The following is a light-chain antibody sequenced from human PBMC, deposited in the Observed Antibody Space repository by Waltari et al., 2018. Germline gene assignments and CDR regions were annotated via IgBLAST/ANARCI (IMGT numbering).Light chain of an antibody. CDR3: QAWDSSAGV. J-gene: IGLJ1*01. CDR2: QDT. Sequence: SYALTQPPSVSVSPGQTASITCSGDKLEKKYVCWYKKKPAQSPVLVTYQDTRRPSGIPGRFSGTNSGTTATLTISGTQTTDEADYYCQAWDSSAGVFGTGTKVTVL. V-gene: IGLV3-1*01. CDR1: KLEKKY.